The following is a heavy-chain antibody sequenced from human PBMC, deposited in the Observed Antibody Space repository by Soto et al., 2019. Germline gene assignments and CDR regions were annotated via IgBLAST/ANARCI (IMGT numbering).Heavy chain of an antibody. CDR2: IYPGDSDT. D-gene: IGHD3-10*01. CDR3: ARKRITMVRGVTGWFDP. V-gene: IGHV5-51*01. Sequence: GESLKISCKGSGYNFTSYWIGWVRQMPGKGLEWMGIIYPGDSDTRYSPSFQGQVTISADKSISTAYLQWSSLKASDTAMYYCARKRITMVRGVTGWFDPWGQGTLVTVSS. CDR1: GYNFTSYW. J-gene: IGHJ5*02.